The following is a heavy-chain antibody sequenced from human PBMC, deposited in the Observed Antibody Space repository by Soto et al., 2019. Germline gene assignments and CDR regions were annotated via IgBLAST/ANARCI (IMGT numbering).Heavy chain of an antibody. J-gene: IGHJ5*02. CDR1: GFNFRVNG. CDR3: ARDAADCSSTSCYLGIHNWFDP. Sequence: GGSLRLSCEVSGFNFRVNGVSWVRQAPGKGLEWVSTLGGADGGTYYADSVKGRFTISRDNSKNTLYLQMNSLRAEDMAVYYCARDAADCSSTSCYLGIHNWFDPWGQGTLVTVSS. D-gene: IGHD2-2*01. CDR2: LGGADGGT. V-gene: IGHV3-23*01.